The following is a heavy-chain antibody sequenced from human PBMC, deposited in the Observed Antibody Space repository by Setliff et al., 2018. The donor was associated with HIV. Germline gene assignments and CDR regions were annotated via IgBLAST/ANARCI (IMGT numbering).Heavy chain of an antibody. J-gene: IGHJ4*02. V-gene: IGHV4-39*01. CDR2: IYYSGST. D-gene: IGHD2-15*01. CDR1: GDSTTSSSYY. CDR3: ARSVPRYCSGGSCYPPLFDY. Sequence: SETLSLTCTVSGDSTTSSSYYWGWIRQPPGKGLEWIGSIYYSGSTYYNPSLKSRVTISVDTSKNQFSLKLSSVTAADTAVYYCARSVPRYCSGGSCYPPLFDYWGQGTLVTVSS.